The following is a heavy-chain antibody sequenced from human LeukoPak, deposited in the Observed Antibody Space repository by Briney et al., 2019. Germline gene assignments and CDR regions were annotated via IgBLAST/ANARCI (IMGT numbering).Heavy chain of an antibody. Sequence: GGSLRLSCAASGFPFSSHAMNWVRQAPGKGLEWVSAISGSGSGKYYADSVTGRFTTSRDNSKNTLYLQMNSLRPEDTAVYYCAKDRIGYVKVVDYWGQGTLVTVSS. CDR3: AKDRIGYVKVVDY. J-gene: IGHJ4*02. CDR1: GFPFSSHA. D-gene: IGHD3-10*02. CDR2: ISGSGSGK. V-gene: IGHV3-23*01.